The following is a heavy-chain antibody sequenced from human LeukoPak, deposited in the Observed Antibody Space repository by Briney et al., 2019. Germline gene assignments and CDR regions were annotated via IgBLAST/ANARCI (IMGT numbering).Heavy chain of an antibody. J-gene: IGHJ6*03. V-gene: IGHV3-21*01. CDR2: ISSSSSYK. Sequence: GGSLRLSCAASGFTFSSYSMNWVRQAPGKGLEWVSSISSSSSYKYYADSVKGRFTISRDNAKNSLYLQMNSLRAEDTAVYYCARGRPNYYYYYLDVWGKGATVTISS. CDR1: GFTFSSYS. CDR3: ARGRPNYYYYYLDV.